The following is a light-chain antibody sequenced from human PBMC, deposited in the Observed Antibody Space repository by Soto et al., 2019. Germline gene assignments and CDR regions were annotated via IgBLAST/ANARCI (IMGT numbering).Light chain of an antibody. CDR1: SSDVGSYNL. CDR2: EVS. Sequence: QSALTQPASESGSPGQSITMSCTGTSSDVGSYNLVSWYQQHPGKAPKLMIYEVSKRPSGVSNRFSGSKSGNTASLTISGLQAEDEADYYCCSYAGSSTFLYVFGTGPKLTVL. V-gene: IGLV2-23*02. J-gene: IGLJ1*01. CDR3: CSYAGSSTFLYV.